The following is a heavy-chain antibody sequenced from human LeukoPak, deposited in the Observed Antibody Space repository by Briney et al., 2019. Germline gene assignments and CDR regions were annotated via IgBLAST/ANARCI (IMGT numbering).Heavy chain of an antibody. J-gene: IGHJ5*02. Sequence: GGSLRLSCAASGFTFDDYSMHWVRQAPGKGLEWVSCISWNSGSIGYADSVKGRFTISRDNAKNSLYLQMNSLGAEDMALYYCAKGSIAAAGLNWFDPWGQGTLVTVSS. CDR1: GFTFDDYS. CDR2: ISWNSGSI. D-gene: IGHD6-13*01. CDR3: AKGSIAAAGLNWFDP. V-gene: IGHV3-9*03.